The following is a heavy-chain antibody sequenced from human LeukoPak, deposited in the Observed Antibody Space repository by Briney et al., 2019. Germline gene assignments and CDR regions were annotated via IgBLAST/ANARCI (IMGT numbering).Heavy chain of an antibody. CDR3: ARITDPDYRSGWSGADY. CDR2: IYPTGHT. Sequence: PSETLSLTCTVSGGSLGNYYWSWIRQPAGKGLEWIGRIYPTGHTHYNPSLKSRVTMSVDTSKNQFSLKMTSVTAADTAVYYCARITDPDYRSGWSGADYWGRGTQVTVSA. V-gene: IGHV4-4*07. J-gene: IGHJ4*02. D-gene: IGHD6-19*01. CDR1: GGSLGNYY.